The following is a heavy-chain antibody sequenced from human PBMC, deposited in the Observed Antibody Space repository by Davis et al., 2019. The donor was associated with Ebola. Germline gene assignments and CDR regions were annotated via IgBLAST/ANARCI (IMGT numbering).Heavy chain of an antibody. V-gene: IGHV1-2*02. CDR3: AGGSPLDYYDSSGYYPFDY. CDR2: INPNSGGT. J-gene: IGHJ4*02. D-gene: IGHD3-22*01. Sequence: ASVKVSCKASGYTFTSYDINWVRQAPGQGLEWMGWINPNSGGTNYAQKFQGRVTMTRDTSISAAYMELSRLRSDDTAVYYCAGGSPLDYYDSSGYYPFDYWGQGTLVTVSS. CDR1: GYTFTSYD.